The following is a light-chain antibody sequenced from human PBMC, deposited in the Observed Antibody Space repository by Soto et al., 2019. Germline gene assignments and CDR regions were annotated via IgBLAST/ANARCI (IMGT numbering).Light chain of an antibody. CDR1: LSISSIY. Sequence: ETVLTQSPGTLSLSPGERATLSCRASLSISSIYLAWYQQKPGQAPRLLIYGASNRATGIPDRFSGSGSGTDFTLTISRLEPEDFAVYYCQQYGSSPPYTFGQGTKLEIK. CDR3: QQYGSSPPYT. J-gene: IGKJ2*01. CDR2: GAS. V-gene: IGKV3-20*01.